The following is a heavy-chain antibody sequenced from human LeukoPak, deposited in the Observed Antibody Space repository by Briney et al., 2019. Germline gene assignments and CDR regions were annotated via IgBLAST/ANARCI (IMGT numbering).Heavy chain of an antibody. CDR2: ISYSGST. Sequence: SETLSLTCTVSGGXISSYYCSWIRQPPGKGLEWIGYISYSGSTNYNPSLKSRVTISVDTSKSQFSLKVSSVTAADTAVYYCARQGSIGIDYWGQGTLVTVSS. D-gene: IGHD3-10*01. CDR1: GGXISSYY. CDR3: ARQGSIGIDY. J-gene: IGHJ4*02. V-gene: IGHV4-59*01.